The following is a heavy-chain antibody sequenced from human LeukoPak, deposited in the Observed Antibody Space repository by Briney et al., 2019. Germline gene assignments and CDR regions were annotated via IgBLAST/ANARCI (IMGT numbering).Heavy chain of an antibody. V-gene: IGHV4-59*01. J-gene: IGHJ4*02. CDR2: IYYSGST. D-gene: IGHD6-6*01. CDR3: ARGGYSSSSPIWY. CDR1: GGSISSYY. Sequence: SETLSLTCTVSGGSISSYYWSWIRQPPGKGLEWIGYIYYSGSTNYNPSLESRVTISVDTSKNQFSLKLSSVTAADTAVYYCARGGYSSSSPIWYWGQGTLVTVSS.